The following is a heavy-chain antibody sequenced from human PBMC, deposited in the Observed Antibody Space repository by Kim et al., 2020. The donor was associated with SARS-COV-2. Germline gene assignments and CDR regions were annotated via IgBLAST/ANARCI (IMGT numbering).Heavy chain of an antibody. V-gene: IGHV3-13*01. CDR3: VRSVRGRNWFDP. CDR2: IGTAGDT. Sequence: GGSLRLSCAASGFTFSSYDMHWVRQATGKGLEWVSAIGTAGDTYYPGSVKGRFTISRENAKNSLYLQMNSLRAGDTAVYYCVRSVRGRNWFDPWGQGTLVTVSS. D-gene: IGHD3-10*01. CDR1: GFTFSSYD. J-gene: IGHJ5*02.